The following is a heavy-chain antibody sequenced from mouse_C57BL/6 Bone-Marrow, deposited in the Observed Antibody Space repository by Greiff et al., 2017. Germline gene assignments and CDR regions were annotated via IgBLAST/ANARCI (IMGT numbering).Heavy chain of an antibody. CDR2: IDPETGGT. D-gene: IGHD2-4*01. CDR3: TPLYEYDGAWFAY. J-gene: IGHJ3*01. Sequence: QVQLQQSGAELVRPGASVTLSCKASGYTFTDYEMHWVKQTPVHGLEWIGAIDPETGGTAYNQKFKGKAILTADKSSSTAYMELRSLTSEDSAVYYCTPLYEYDGAWFAYWGQGTLVTVSA. CDR1: GYTFTDYE. V-gene: IGHV1-15*01.